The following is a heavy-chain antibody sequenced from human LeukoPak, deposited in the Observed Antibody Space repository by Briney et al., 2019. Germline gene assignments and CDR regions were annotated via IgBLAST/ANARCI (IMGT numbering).Heavy chain of an antibody. D-gene: IGHD1-1*01. CDR1: GGSIRNYY. CDR3: ARYDSGRDAFDI. CDR2: IYYSGST. J-gene: IGHJ3*02. Sequence: PSETLSLTCTVSGGSIRNYYWSWIRQPPGKGLEWIGYIYYSGSTNYNPSLKSRVSISVDTSKNQCSLKLSSVTAADTAVYYCARYDSGRDAFDIWGQGTMVTVSS. V-gene: IGHV4-59*01.